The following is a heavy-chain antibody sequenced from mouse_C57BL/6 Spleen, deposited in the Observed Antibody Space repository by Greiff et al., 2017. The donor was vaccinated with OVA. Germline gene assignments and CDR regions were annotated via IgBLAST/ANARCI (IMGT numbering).Heavy chain of an antibody. D-gene: IGHD2-4*01. CDR1: GFTFSDYG. J-gene: IGHJ4*01. CDR2: ISSGSSTI. CDR3: ARSYYDYLDY. Sequence: EVMLVESGGGLVKPGGSLTLSCAASGFTFSDYGMHWVRQAPEKGLEWVAYISSGSSTIYYADTVKGRFTISRDNAKNTLFLQMTSLRSEDTAMYYCARSYYDYLDYWGQGTSVTVSS. V-gene: IGHV5-17*01.